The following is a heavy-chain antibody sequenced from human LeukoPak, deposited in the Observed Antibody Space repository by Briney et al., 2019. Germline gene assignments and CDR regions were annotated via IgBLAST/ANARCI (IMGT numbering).Heavy chain of an antibody. D-gene: IGHD2-2*01. Sequence: GGSLRLSCAASGLTVSSNYMSWVRQAPGKGLEWVSVIYSGGSTYYADSVKGRFTISRDNSKNTLYLQMNSLRAEDTAVYYCASVGYCSSTSCSRAFDIWGQGTMVTVSS. V-gene: IGHV3-66*01. J-gene: IGHJ3*02. CDR1: GLTVSSNY. CDR3: ASVGYCSSTSCSRAFDI. CDR2: IYSGGST.